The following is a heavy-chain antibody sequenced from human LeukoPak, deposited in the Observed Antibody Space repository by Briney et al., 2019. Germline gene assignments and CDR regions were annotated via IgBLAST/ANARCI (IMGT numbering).Heavy chain of an antibody. CDR2: INPSGGST. Sequence: ASVKVSCKASGYTFTSYYMHWVRQAPGQGLEWMGIINPSGGSTSYAQKFQGRVTMTRDTSTSTVYMELSSLRFEDTAVYYCARGPIPRYSSSKGWFDPWGQGTLVTVSS. J-gene: IGHJ5*02. D-gene: IGHD5-18*01. CDR3: ARGPIPRYSSSKGWFDP. V-gene: IGHV1-46*01. CDR1: GYTFTSYY.